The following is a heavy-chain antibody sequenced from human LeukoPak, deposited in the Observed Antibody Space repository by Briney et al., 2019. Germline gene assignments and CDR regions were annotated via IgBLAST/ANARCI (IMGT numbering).Heavy chain of an antibody. J-gene: IGHJ4*02. CDR3: AKDIGTDYGPCDY. V-gene: IGHV3-9*01. Sequence: GGSLRLSCAASGFTFDDYAMHWVRQAPGKDLEWVSGISWNSGSIGYADSVKGRFTISRDNAKNSLYLQMNSLRAEDTALYYCAKDIGTDYGPCDYWGQGTLVTVSS. CDR1: GFTFDDYA. D-gene: IGHD4-17*01. CDR2: ISWNSGSI.